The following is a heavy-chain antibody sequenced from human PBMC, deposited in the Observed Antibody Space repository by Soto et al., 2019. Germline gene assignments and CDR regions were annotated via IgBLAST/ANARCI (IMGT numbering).Heavy chain of an antibody. V-gene: IGHV3-7*03. Sequence: GGSLRLSCAASGFTFSSYWLSWVRQAPWKGLEWVANIKQDGSKTYYVDSVKGRFTISRDNSKNTLYLQMNSLRAEDTAVYYCAKVEGIVVVVAAQFDYWGQGTLVTVSS. CDR2: IKQDGSKT. CDR3: AKVEGIVVVVAAQFDY. J-gene: IGHJ4*02. CDR1: GFTFSSYW. D-gene: IGHD2-15*01.